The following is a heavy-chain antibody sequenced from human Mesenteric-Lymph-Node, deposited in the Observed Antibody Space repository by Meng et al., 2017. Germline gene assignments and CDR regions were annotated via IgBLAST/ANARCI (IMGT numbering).Heavy chain of an antibody. J-gene: IGHJ4*02. Sequence: QGRRQESGPGLVKPSPTLSLTCTVSGGSISSGGYYWSWIRQHPGKGLEWIGYIYYSGSTYYNPSLKSLVTISVDTSKNQFSLKLSSVTAADTAVYYCARDSSTYSSGWYGIDYWGQGTLVTVSS. D-gene: IGHD6-19*01. CDR2: IYYSGST. V-gene: IGHV4-31*01. CDR3: ARDSSTYSSGWYGIDY. CDR1: GGSISSGGYY.